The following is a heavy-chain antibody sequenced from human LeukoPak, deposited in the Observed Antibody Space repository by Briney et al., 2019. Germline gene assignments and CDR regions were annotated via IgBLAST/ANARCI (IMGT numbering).Heavy chain of an antibody. D-gene: IGHD3-3*01. V-gene: IGHV3-74*01. CDR1: GFTFSSRW. CDR2: INSDGKIT. Sequence: GGSLRLSCAASGFTFSSRWIHWVRQAPDKGLVWASRINSDGKITTYADSVKGRFTISRDNAKNTLYLQMNSLRAEDTAVYYCASGYDSWSGYLGYWGQGTLVTVSS. CDR3: ASGYDSWSGYLGY. J-gene: IGHJ4*02.